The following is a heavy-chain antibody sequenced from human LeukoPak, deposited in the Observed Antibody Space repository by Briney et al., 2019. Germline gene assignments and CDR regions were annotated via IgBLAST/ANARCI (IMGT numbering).Heavy chain of an antibody. CDR1: GFTFSGSA. Sequence: GGSLRLSCAASGFTFSGSALHWVRQASGKGLEWVGRIRSTANGYATAYATSVKGRFTISRDDSKNTAYLQMDSLKTEDTAVYYCTGNYYGSGSYADFDYWGQGTLVTVSS. D-gene: IGHD3-10*01. CDR3: TGNYYGSGSYADFDY. J-gene: IGHJ4*02. CDR2: IRSTANGYAT. V-gene: IGHV3-73*01.